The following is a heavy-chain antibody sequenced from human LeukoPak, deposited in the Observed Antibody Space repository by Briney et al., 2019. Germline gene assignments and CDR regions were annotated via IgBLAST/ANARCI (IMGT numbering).Heavy chain of an antibody. CDR2: IYYSGNT. CDR3: ARDTLRYFDWLFLDAFDI. CDR1: GGSISSYF. J-gene: IGHJ3*02. V-gene: IGHV4-59*01. D-gene: IGHD3-9*01. Sequence: SETLSLTCTVSGGSISSYFWIWIRQPPGKGLEWIGYIYYSGNTNSNPSLKSRVTISLDTSKNQFSLKLSSVTAADTAVYYCARDTLRYFDWLFLDAFDIWGQGTMVTVSS.